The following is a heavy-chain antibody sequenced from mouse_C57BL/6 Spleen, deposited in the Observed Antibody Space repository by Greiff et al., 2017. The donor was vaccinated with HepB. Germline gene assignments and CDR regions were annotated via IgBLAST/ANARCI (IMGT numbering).Heavy chain of an antibody. V-gene: IGHV5-17*01. CDR1: GFTFSDYG. D-gene: IGHD1-1*01. CDR3: ARGYYGSSHYFDY. CDR2: ISSGSSTI. J-gene: IGHJ2*01. Sequence: EVKLVESGGGLVKPGGSLKLSCAASGFTFSDYGMHWVRQAPEKGLEWVAYISSGSSTIYYADTVKGRFTISRDNAKNTLFLQMPSLRSEDTAMYYCARGYYGSSHYFDYWGQGTTLTVSS.